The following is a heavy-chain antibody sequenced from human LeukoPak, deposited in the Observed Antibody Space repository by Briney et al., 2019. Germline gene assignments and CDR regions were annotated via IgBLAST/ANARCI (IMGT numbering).Heavy chain of an antibody. J-gene: IGHJ3*02. Sequence: ASVKVSCKASGYTFTGHYMHWVRQAPGQGLEWMGWINPNSGSTNYAQKFQGGVTMTRDTSISTAYMELSRLRSDDTAVYYCARDREGYYDILTGYYGVGAFDIWGQGTMVTVSS. V-gene: IGHV1-2*02. CDR3: ARDREGYYDILTGYYGVGAFDI. D-gene: IGHD3-9*01. CDR1: GYTFTGHY. CDR2: INPNSGST.